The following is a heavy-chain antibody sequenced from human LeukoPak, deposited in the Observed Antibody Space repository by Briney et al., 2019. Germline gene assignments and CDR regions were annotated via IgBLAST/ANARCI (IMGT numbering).Heavy chain of an antibody. V-gene: IGHV3-30*18. Sequence: GGSLRLSCAASGFTFSSYGMHWVRQAPGKGLEWVAVISYDGSNKYYADSVKGRFTISRDNSKNTLYLQMNSLGAEDTAVYYCAKGSGSYYVLDYWGQGTLVTVSS. CDR3: AKGSGSYYVLDY. CDR2: ISYDGSNK. J-gene: IGHJ4*02. CDR1: GFTFSSYG. D-gene: IGHD1-26*01.